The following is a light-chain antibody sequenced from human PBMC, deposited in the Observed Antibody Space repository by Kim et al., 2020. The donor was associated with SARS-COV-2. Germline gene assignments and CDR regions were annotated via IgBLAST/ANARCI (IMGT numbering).Light chain of an antibody. V-gene: IGKV3-20*01. Sequence: EIVLTQSPGTLSLSPGERATLSCRASQSVSTNYLAWYQHKPGQAPRLLIYAASRRATGIPERFSGSGSGTDFTLTMSRLEPEDFALYYCQQYSGSATFGQGTKVEIK. CDR2: AAS. J-gene: IGKJ1*01. CDR1: QSVSTNY. CDR3: QQYSGSAT.